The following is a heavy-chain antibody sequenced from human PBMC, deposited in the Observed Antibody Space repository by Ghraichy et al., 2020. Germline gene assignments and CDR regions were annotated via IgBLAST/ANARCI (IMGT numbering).Heavy chain of an antibody. CDR1: GFTFSSYA. V-gene: IGHV3-23*01. CDR2: ISGSGGST. Sequence: GGSLRLSCAASGFTFSSYAMSWVRQAPGKGLEWVSAISGSGGSTYYADSVKGRFTISRDNSKNTLYLQMNSLRAEDTAVYYCASALWFGELLPAYYFDYWGQGTLVTVSS. CDR3: ASALWFGELLPAYYFDY. J-gene: IGHJ4*02. D-gene: IGHD3-10*01.